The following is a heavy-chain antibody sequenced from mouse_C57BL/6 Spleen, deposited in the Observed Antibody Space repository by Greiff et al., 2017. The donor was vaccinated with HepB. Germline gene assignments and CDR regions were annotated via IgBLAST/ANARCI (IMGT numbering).Heavy chain of an antibody. CDR2: ISDGGSYT. D-gene: IGHD1-1*01. CDR3: ARDREYYYGSSGYFDV. CDR1: GFTFSSYA. J-gene: IGHJ1*03. V-gene: IGHV5-4*01. Sequence: EVKVEESGGGLVKPGGSLKLSCAASGFTFSSYAMSWVRQTPEKRLEWVATISDGGSYTYYPDNVKGRFTISRDNAKNNLYLQMSHLKSEDTAMYYCARDREYYYGSSGYFDVWGTGTTVTVSS.